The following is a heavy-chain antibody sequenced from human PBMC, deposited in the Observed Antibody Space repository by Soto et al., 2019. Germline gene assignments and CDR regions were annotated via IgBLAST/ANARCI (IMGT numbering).Heavy chain of an antibody. D-gene: IGHD6-6*01. J-gene: IGHJ6*02. V-gene: IGHV5-51*01. CDR3: ARPSYSSSRYYGMDV. CDR1: GYSFTSYW. Sequence: EVQLVQSGAEVKKPGESLKISCKGSGYSFTSYWIGWVRQMPGKGLEWMGIIYPGDSDTRYSPSFEGQVTISADKSITTAYLQWSSLKASNTAMYYGARPSYSSSRYYGMDVWGQGTTVTVSS. CDR2: IYPGDSDT.